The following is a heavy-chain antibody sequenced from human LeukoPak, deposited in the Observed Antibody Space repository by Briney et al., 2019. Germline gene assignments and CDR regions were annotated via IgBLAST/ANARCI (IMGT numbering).Heavy chain of an antibody. V-gene: IGHV4-39*01. CDR3: ARQPRDGYNKKGDY. D-gene: IGHD5-24*01. J-gene: IGHJ4*02. CDR2: IYYSGST. CDR1: GGSISSSSYY. Sequence: SETLSLTCTVSGGSISSSSYYWGWIRQPPGKGLEWIGSIYYSGSTYYNPSLKSRVTISVDTSKNQFSLKLSSVTAADTAVYYCARQPRDGYNKKGDYWGQGTLVTVPS.